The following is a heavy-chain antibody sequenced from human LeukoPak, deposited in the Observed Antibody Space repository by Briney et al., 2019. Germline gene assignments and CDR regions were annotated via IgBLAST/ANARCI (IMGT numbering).Heavy chain of an antibody. J-gene: IGHJ4*02. D-gene: IGHD3-16*01. CDR3: ARTNYDYVWGSSPVDY. Sequence: SETLSLTCTDSGGSISSSSYYWGWIRQPPGKGLEWIGSIYYSGSTYYNPSLKSRVTISVDTSKNQFSLKLSSVTAADTAVYYCARTNYDYVWGSSPVDYWGQGTLVTVSS. CDR1: GGSISSSSYY. V-gene: IGHV4-39*01. CDR2: IYYSGST.